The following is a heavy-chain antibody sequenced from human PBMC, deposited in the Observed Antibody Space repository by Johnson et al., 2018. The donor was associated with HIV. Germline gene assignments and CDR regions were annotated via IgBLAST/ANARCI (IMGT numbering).Heavy chain of an antibody. V-gene: IGHV3-66*04. D-gene: IGHD3-3*01. J-gene: IGHJ3*01. Sequence: VQLVESGGGLVRPGGSLRLSCAASGFSFSSYAMHWVRQAPGKGLEWVSVIYSGGSTYYADSVKGRFTISRDNSKNTLYLQMNSLRAEDTAVYYCARQPDNFWSSDAFDVWGQGTVVTVSS. CDR2: IYSGGST. CDR1: GFSFSSYA. CDR3: ARQPDNFWSSDAFDV.